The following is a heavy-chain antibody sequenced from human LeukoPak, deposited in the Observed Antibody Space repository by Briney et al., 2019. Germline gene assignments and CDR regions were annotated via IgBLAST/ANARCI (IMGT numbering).Heavy chain of an antibody. CDR1: GGSIGSRYHY. Sequence: PSETLSLTCSVSGGSIGSRYHYWGWIRQPPGKGLEWIGEINHSGSTNYNPSLKSRVTISVDTSKNQFSLKLSSVTAADTAVYYCARSVYYDSSGSTVYYGMDVWGQGTTVTVSS. J-gene: IGHJ6*02. D-gene: IGHD3-22*01. V-gene: IGHV4-39*07. CDR2: INHSGST. CDR3: ARSVYYDSSGSTVYYGMDV.